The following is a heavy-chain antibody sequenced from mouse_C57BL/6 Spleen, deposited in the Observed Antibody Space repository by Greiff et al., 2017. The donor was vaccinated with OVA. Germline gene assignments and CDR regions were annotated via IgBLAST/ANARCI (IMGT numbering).Heavy chain of an antibody. J-gene: IGHJ1*03. Sequence: EVQLQESGPELVKPGASVKMSCKASGYTFTDYNMHWVKQSHGKSLEWIGYINPNNGGTSYNQKFKGKATLTVNKSSSTAYMELRSLTSEDSAVYYCARGYYGSRQPYWYFDVWGTGTTVTVSS. D-gene: IGHD1-1*01. CDR3: ARGYYGSRQPYWYFDV. CDR1: GYTFTDYN. V-gene: IGHV1-22*01. CDR2: INPNNGGT.